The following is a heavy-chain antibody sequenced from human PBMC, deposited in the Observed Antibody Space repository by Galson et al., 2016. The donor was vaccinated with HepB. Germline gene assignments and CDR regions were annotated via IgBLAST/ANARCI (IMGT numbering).Heavy chain of an antibody. J-gene: IGHJ5*02. CDR2: XXNSXXXT. V-gene: IGHV3-23*01. CDR3: AKCLWVRGVXXFDP. CDR1: GFTFSXXX. Sequence: SLRLSCAASGFTFSXXXMNXXXQAXXXGLXXVSXXXNSXXXTSXXDSXXGRFTIFXXNSKNXVYLQXXYLRAEXTAVYYCAKCLWVRGVXXFDPWGQGTLXTXSS. D-gene: IGHD3-10*01.